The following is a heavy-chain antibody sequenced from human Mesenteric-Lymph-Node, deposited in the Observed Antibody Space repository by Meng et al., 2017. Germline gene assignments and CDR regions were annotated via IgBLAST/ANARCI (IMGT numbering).Heavy chain of an antibody. D-gene: IGHD3-10*01. CDR1: GGSISSYY. CDR3: ARGLLWFGEFYYFDY. Sequence: GSLRLSCTVSGGSISSYYWSWIRQPAGKGLEWIGRIYTSGSTNYNPSLKSRVTMSVDTSKNQFSLKLSSVTAADTAVYYCARGLLWFGEFYYFDYWGQGTLVTVSS. V-gene: IGHV4-4*07. J-gene: IGHJ4*02. CDR2: IYTSGST.